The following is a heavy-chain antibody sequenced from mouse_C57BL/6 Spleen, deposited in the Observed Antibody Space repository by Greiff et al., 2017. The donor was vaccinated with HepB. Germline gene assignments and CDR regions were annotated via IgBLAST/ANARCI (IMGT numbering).Heavy chain of an antibody. V-gene: IGHV1-50*01. CDR3: ARRGGVPFAY. CDR2: IDPSDSYT. CDR1: GYTFTSYW. Sequence: QVQLQQPGAELVKPGASVKLSCKASGYTFTSYWMQWVKQRPGQGLEWIGEIDPSDSYTNYNQQFKGKATLTVDTSSSTAYMQLSSLTSEDSAVYYCARRGGVPFAYWGQGTLVTVSA. J-gene: IGHJ3*01.